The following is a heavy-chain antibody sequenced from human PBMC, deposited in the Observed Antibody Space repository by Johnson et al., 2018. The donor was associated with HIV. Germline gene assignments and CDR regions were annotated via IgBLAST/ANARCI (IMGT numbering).Heavy chain of an antibody. CDR1: GFTFSSYG. Sequence: QVQLVESGGGLVQPGGSLRLSCAASGFTFSSYGMHWVRQAPGKGLEWVAVIWYDGSNKYYADSVKGRFTISRDKSKNTLYLQMGSLRAEDMAVYYCASGRPIFEAFDIWGQGTVVTVSS. CDR2: IWYDGSNK. V-gene: IGHV3-33*08. CDR3: ASGRPIFEAFDI. J-gene: IGHJ3*02. D-gene: IGHD2-21*01.